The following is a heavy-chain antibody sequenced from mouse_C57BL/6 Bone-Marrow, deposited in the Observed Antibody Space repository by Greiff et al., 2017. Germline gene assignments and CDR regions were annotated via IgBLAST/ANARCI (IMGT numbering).Heavy chain of an antibody. V-gene: IGHV5-9*01. J-gene: IGHJ3*01. CDR2: ISSGGGNT. CDR1: GFTFSSYT. Sequence: EVNVVESGGGLVKPGGSLKLSCAASGFTFSSYTMSWVRQTPEKRLEWVATISSGGGNTYYPDSVKGRFTISRDNAKNTLYLQMSSLRSEDTALYYCARNLITTVVPFAYWGQGTLVTVSA. D-gene: IGHD1-1*01. CDR3: ARNLITTVVPFAY.